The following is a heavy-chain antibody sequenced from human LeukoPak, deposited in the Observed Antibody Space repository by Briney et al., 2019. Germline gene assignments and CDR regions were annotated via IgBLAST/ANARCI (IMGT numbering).Heavy chain of an antibody. D-gene: IGHD6-19*01. CDR2: IKQDGSEK. Sequence: PGGSLRLSCAASGFTFSSYWMSWVRQAPGKGLEWVANIKQDGSEKYYVGSVKGRSTISRDNAKNSLYLQMNSLRAEDTAVYYCARGRGLGELAVASFDSWGQGILVTVSS. V-gene: IGHV3-7*01. CDR3: ARGRGLGELAVASFDS. CDR1: GFTFSSYW. J-gene: IGHJ4*02.